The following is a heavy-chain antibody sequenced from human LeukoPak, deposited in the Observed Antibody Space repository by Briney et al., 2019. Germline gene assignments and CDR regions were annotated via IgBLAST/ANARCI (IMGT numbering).Heavy chain of an antibody. CDR1: GGSISSGDYY. J-gene: IGHJ4*02. D-gene: IGHD6-6*01. Sequence: PSETLSLTCTVSGGSISSGDYYWSWIRQPPGKGLEWIGYIYYSGSTYYNPSLKSRVTISVDTSKNQFSLKLSSVTAADTAVYYCARALYSSSSYFDYWGQGTLVTVSS. V-gene: IGHV4-30-4*08. CDR2: IYYSGST. CDR3: ARALYSSSSYFDY.